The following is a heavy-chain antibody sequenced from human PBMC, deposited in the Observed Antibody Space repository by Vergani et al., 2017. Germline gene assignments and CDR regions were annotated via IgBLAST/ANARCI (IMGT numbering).Heavy chain of an antibody. CDR1: GFTFNSYG. CDR2: IRSDESRR. D-gene: IGHD2-15*01. J-gene: IGHJ4*02. CDR3: AKEGGGYCSGGTCYPEY. Sequence: QVQLVESGGGVVQPGGSLSLSCAASGFTFNSYGMHWVRQAPGKGLEWLASIRSDESRRYYGDSMEGPFTISRDNSKNTLYLQMKSLRPEDTAVYYCAKEGGGYCSGGTCYPEYWGQGTLVIVSS. V-gene: IGHV3-30*02.